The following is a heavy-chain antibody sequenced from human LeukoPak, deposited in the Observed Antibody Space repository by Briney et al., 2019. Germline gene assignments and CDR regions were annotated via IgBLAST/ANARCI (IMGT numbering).Heavy chain of an antibody. Sequence: SVKVSCKASGGTFSSYATSWVRQAPGQGLEWMGGIIPIFGTANYAQKFQGRVTITADESTSTAYMELSSLRSEDTAVYYCARGLDDSSGSSAFDIWGQGTMVTVSS. CDR3: ARGLDDSSGSSAFDI. J-gene: IGHJ3*02. CDR2: IIPIFGTA. V-gene: IGHV1-69*13. D-gene: IGHD3-22*01. CDR1: GGTFSSYA.